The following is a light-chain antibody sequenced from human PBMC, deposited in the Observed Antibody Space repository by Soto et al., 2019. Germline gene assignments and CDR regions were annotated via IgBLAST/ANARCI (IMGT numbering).Light chain of an antibody. Sequence: EIVLTQSPGTLSLSPGERAILSCKASQIVGGNKITWYQRKSGQAPRLLIYGASYRPSGIPDRFSGSGSGTDFTLTISRLEPEDFAVYYCQQSASFPGTFGQGTQVEVK. V-gene: IGKV3-20*01. CDR3: QQSASFPGT. CDR1: QIVGGNK. J-gene: IGKJ1*01. CDR2: GAS.